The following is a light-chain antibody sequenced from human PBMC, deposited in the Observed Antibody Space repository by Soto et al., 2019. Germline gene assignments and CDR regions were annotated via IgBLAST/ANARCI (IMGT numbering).Light chain of an antibody. Sequence: ESVLTQSPGTLSLSPGERATLSCRASQSVTSTYLAWYQQKPGQAPRLLIYGASSRATGIPDRFSGSGSGTDFTLTISRLEPEDFALYYCHQYGYSLWTFGQGTRWIS. CDR1: QSVTSTY. CDR2: GAS. J-gene: IGKJ1*01. V-gene: IGKV3-20*01. CDR3: HQYGYSLWT.